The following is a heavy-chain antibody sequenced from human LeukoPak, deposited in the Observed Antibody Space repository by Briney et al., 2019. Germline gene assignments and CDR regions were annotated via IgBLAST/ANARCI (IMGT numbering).Heavy chain of an antibody. CDR1: GYNFNTYW. D-gene: IGHD3-9*01. CDR3: ARRGGRYDNAQFDY. CDR2: IYPGDSDT. J-gene: IGHJ4*02. Sequence: GESLKISCKGSGYNFNTYWIGWVRQMPGRGLEWMGMIYPGDSDTRYSPSFQGQVTFSVDKSISTAYLQWSSLKASDTAMYYCARRGGRYDNAQFDYWGQGTLVTVSS. V-gene: IGHV5-51*01.